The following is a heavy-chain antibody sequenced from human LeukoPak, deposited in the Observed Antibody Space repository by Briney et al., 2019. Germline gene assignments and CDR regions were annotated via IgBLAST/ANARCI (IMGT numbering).Heavy chain of an antibody. J-gene: IGHJ4*02. D-gene: IGHD1-26*01. CDR2: IYTSEST. CDR1: GASISNYY. CDR3: ARGTGYYVFDY. Sequence: PSETLSLTCTVSGASISNYYWSWIRQPAGKGLEWIGRIYTSESTNYNPSLESRVTMSVDRSKNQFSLKLSSVTAADTAVYYCARGTGYYVFDYWGQGTLVTVSS. V-gene: IGHV4-4*07.